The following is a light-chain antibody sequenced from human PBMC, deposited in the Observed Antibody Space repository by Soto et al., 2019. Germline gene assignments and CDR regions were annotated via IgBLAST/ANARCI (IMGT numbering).Light chain of an antibody. V-gene: IGLV7-46*01. CDR3: LLSYSGAHVV. J-gene: IGLJ2*01. CDR2: DTS. CDR1: TGAVTSGHY. Sequence: QAVVTQEPSLTVSPGGTVTLTCGSSTGAVTSGHYPYWFQQKPGQAPRTLIYDTSNKHSWTPARFSGPLLGGKAALTLSGAQPEDEAEYYCLLSYSGAHVVFGGGTKVTVL.